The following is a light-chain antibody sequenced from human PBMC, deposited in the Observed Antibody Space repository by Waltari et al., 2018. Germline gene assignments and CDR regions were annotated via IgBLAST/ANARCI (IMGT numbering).Light chain of an antibody. CDR3: QEYNSDPLT. CDR1: QGIRTF. J-gene: IGKJ4*01. V-gene: IGKV1-27*01. CDR2: GAS. Sequence: DIQMTQSPSSLSASVGDRVTITCRASQGIRTFLAWYQQAPGKVPKLLIFGASTLQSGVPSRFSGSGSGTDFTLTISNLQPEDVATYYCQEYNSDPLTFGGGTKVEV.